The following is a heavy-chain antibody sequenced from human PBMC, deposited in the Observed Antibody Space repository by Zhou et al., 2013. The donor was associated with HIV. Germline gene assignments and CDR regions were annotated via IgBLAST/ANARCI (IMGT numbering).Heavy chain of an antibody. Sequence: QVQLVQSGAEVKKPGSSVKVSCKASGGTFSSYAISWVRQAPGQGLEWMGGIIPIFGTANYAQKFQGRVTITTDESTSTAYMELSSLRSEDTAVYYCARSLETYSSSHVRWRYYYYMDVWGERDRRSPSP. CDR1: GGTFSSYA. D-gene: IGHD6-13*01. V-gene: IGHV1-69*05. CDR2: IIPIFGTA. J-gene: IGHJ6*03. CDR3: ARSLETYSSSHVRWRYYYYMDV.